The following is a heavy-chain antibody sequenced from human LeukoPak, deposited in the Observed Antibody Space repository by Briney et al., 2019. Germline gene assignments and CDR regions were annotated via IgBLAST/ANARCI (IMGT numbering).Heavy chain of an antibody. CDR3: AKVSNGNYAGDAFDI. Sequence: SGGPLRLSCAASGFTFSGYAMTWVRQAPGKGLEWVSAISGGGGSTYYADSVKGRFTISRDNSKNTLYLQMSSLRADDTAVYYCAKVSNGNYAGDAFDIWGQGTMVTVSS. V-gene: IGHV3-23*01. D-gene: IGHD1-7*01. CDR2: ISGGGGST. J-gene: IGHJ3*02. CDR1: GFTFSGYA.